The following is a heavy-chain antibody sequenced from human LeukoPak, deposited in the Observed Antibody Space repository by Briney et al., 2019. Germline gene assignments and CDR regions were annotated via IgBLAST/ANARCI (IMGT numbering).Heavy chain of an antibody. D-gene: IGHD3-22*01. CDR1: GYTFTGYY. Sequence: GASVKLSCTASGYTFTGYYMHWVRQAPGQGLEWMGWINPNSGGTNYAQKFQGRFTMTRDTSISTAYMELSRLRSDDTAVYYCARPYYYDSSGYYYNYWGQGTLVTASS. J-gene: IGHJ4*02. CDR3: ARPYYYDSSGYYYNY. CDR2: INPNSGGT. V-gene: IGHV1-2*02.